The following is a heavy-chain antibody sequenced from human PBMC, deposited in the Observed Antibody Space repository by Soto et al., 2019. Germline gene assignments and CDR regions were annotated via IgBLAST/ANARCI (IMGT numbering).Heavy chain of an antibody. Sequence: ASVKVSCKASGYTFTSYYIHWVRQAPGQGPEWMGSISPGGGGTSDAQNFQGRVTMTGDTSTNTVYMELSSLRSEDSAVYYCARDAPFPITGTTFDYWGQGTLVTVSS. V-gene: IGHV1-46*01. CDR1: GYTFTSYY. J-gene: IGHJ4*02. CDR3: ARDAPFPITGTTFDY. CDR2: ISPGGGGT. D-gene: IGHD1-7*01.